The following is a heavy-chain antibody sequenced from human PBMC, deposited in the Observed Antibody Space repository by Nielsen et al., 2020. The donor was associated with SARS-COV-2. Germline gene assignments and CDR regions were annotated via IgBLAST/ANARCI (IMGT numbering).Heavy chain of an antibody. CDR2: INWNGGST. CDR3: ARVLSYTFDI. V-gene: IGHV3-20*04. CDR1: GFTFDGFG. J-gene: IGHJ3*02. D-gene: IGHD3-3*01. Sequence: GSLKISCAGSGFTFDGFGMSWVRQVPGKGLEWVSGINWNGGSTGYGDSVRGRFTISRDNAKNALYLQMNSLGAEDTAVYYCARVLSYTFDIWGQGTMVTVSS.